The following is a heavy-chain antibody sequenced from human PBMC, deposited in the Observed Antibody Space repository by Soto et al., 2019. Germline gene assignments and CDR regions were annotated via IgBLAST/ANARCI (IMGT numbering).Heavy chain of an antibody. J-gene: IGHJ6*02. V-gene: IGHV4-39*07. CDR2: IYYSGST. Sequence: PSETLSLTCTVSGGSISSSSYYWVWIRQPPGKGLEWIGNIYYSGSTNYNPSLKSRVTISVDTSKNQFSLKLSSVTAADTAVYYCARDIVVVPAAMPFLYYYGMDVWGQGTTVTVSS. CDR3: ARDIVVVPAAMPFLYYYGMDV. D-gene: IGHD2-2*01. CDR1: GGSISSSSYY.